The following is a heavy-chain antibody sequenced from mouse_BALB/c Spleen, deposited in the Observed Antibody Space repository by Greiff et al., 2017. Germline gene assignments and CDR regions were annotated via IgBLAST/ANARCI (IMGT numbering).Heavy chain of an antibody. CDR2: IYPGDGDT. Sequence: VQLQQSGAELARPGASVKLSCKASGYTFTSYWMQWVKQRPGQGLEWIGAIYPGDGDTRYTQKFKGKATLTADKSSSTAYMQLSSLASEDSAVYYCASGGNYWFAYWGQGTLVTVSA. V-gene: IGHV1-87*01. J-gene: IGHJ3*01. CDR3: ASGGNYWFAY. CDR1: GYTFTSYW. D-gene: IGHD2-1*01.